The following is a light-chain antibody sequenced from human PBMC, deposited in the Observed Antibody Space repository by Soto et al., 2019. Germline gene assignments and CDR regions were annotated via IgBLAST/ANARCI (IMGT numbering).Light chain of an antibody. V-gene: IGKV3-11*01. J-gene: IGKJ3*01. CDR1: QSVSSSY. CDR2: DAS. CDR3: QQRSSWPPT. Sequence: EIVLTQSPGTLSLSPGERATLSCRASQSVSSSYLAWYQQKPGQAPRLLIYDASNRATGIPARFSGSGSGTDFTLTISNLEPEDYAIYYCQQRSSWPPTFGPGTKVDIK.